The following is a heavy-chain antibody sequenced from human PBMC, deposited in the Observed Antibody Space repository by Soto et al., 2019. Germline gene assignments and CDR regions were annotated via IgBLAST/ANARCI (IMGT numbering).Heavy chain of an antibody. CDR1: GYTFTIYG. CDR3: ARGDYGAPPDY. J-gene: IGHJ4*02. CDR2: ISGYNGNT. V-gene: IGHV1-18*01. D-gene: IGHD4-17*01. Sequence: QVQLGQSGPEVKKPGASVKVSCKASGYTFTIYGIHWVRQAPGQGLEWMGWISGYNGNTNYAQKFQGRATMTRDTSTTTAFMELRNLRSDDTAVYYCARGDYGAPPDYWGQGTLITVSP.